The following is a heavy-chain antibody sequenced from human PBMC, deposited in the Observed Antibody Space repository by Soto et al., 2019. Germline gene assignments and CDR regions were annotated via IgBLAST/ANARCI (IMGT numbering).Heavy chain of an antibody. Sequence: GGSLRLSCAVSGLTVSGKKYVAWVRQAPGKGLEWVSGFYDLDGTYYADSLKGRFTTSGDSSRTIVYLQMNGLRPEDTAVYYCATWHLQEHAYDVWGQGATVTVSS. CDR3: ATWHLQEHAYDV. D-gene: IGHD4-4*01. V-gene: IGHV3-53*01. J-gene: IGHJ3*01. CDR1: GLTVSGKKY. CDR2: FYDLDGT.